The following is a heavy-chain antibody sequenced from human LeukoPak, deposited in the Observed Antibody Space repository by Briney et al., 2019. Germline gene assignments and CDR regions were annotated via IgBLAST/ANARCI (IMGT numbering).Heavy chain of an antibody. Sequence: PGGSLRLSCVASGFTFYNAWMNWVRQAPGKGLEWVGRIYRKTDGGTTEHAAPVKGRFTISRDDSKNTLYLQMNSLKTEDTAVYYCTTGSNRYDSSDFDHWGQGTLVTVSS. CDR1: GFTFYNAW. J-gene: IGHJ4*02. CDR3: TTGSNRYDSSDFDH. D-gene: IGHD3-22*01. CDR2: IYRKTDGGTT. V-gene: IGHV3-15*01.